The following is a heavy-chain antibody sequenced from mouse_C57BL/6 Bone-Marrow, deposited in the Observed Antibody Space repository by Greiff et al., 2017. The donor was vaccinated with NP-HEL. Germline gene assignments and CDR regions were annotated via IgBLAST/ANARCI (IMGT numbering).Heavy chain of an antibody. V-gene: IGHV5-2*01. Sequence: EVHLVESGGGLVQPGESLKLSCESNEYEFPSHDMSWVRKTPEKRLELVAAINRDGGSTYYPDTMERRFIISRDNTKKALYLHMGSLRSEDTARYYCERLAGPGWYFDVWGTGTTVTVSS. J-gene: IGHJ1*03. CDR3: ERLAGPGWYFDV. CDR1: EYEFPSHD. CDR2: INRDGGST.